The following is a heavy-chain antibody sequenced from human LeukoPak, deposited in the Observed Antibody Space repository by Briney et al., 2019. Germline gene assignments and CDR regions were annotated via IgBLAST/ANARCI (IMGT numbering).Heavy chain of an antibody. J-gene: IGHJ6*03. D-gene: IGHD3-3*01. CDR2: ISYDGSNK. Sequence: GGSLRLSCAASGFTFSSYGMHWVRQAPGKGLEWVAVISYDGSNKYYADSVKGRFTISRDNSKNTLYLQMNSLRAEDTAVYYCVRGSLASGVVVYYYYYLDVWGKGTTVTVSS. V-gene: IGHV3-30*03. CDR3: VRGSLASGVVVYYYYYLDV. CDR1: GFTFSSYG.